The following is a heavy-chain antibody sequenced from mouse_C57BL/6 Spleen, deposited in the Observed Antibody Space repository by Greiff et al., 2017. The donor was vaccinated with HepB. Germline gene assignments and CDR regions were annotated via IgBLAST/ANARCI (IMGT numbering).Heavy chain of an antibody. V-gene: IGHV1-26*01. J-gene: IGHJ3*01. CDR3: ARYTTVVATEGFAY. CDR2: INPNNGGT. D-gene: IGHD1-1*01. CDR1: GYTFTDYY. Sequence: EVQLQQSGPELVKPGASVKISCKASGYTFTDYYMNWVKQSHGKSLEWIGDINPNNGGTSYNQKFKGKATLTVDKSSSTAYMELRSLTSEDSAVYYCARYTTVVATEGFAYWGQGTLVTVSA.